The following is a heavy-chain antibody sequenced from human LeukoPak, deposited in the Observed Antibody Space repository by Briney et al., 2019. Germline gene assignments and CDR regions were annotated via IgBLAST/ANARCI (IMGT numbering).Heavy chain of an antibody. J-gene: IGHJ4*02. CDR2: ISYDGSNK. D-gene: IGHD6-19*01. CDR1: GFTFSSYG. CDR3: ARDDSAWYAY. V-gene: IGHV3-30*03. Sequence: GRSLRLSCAASGFTFSSYGMHWVRQAPGKGLEWVAVISYDGSNKYYADSVKGRFTISRDNSKNTLYLQMNSLRAEDTAVYYCARDDSAWYAYWGPGTLVTVSS.